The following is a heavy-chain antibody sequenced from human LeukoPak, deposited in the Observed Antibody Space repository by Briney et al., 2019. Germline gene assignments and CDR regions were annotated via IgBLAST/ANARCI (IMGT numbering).Heavy chain of an antibody. D-gene: IGHD6-13*01. CDR3: AKDHPTGYSSSWYYFDY. J-gene: IGHJ4*02. V-gene: IGHV3-43*02. Sequence: GGSLRLSCAASGFTFDDYAMHWVRQAPGKGLEWVSLIRGDGGSTYYADSVKGRFTISRDNSKNSLYLQMNSLRTEDTALYYCAKDHPTGYSSSWYYFDYWGQGTLVTVSS. CDR1: GFTFDDYA. CDR2: IRGDGGST.